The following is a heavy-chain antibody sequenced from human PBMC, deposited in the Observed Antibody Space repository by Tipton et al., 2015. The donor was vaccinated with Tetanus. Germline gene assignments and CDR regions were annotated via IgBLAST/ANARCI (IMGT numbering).Heavy chain of an antibody. CDR1: GVSISGGRYY. V-gene: IGHV4-31*03. CDR2: IYSSGST. J-gene: IGHJ4*02. CDR3: ARDQARGARGWNYFGF. Sequence: GLVKPSQTLSLTCSVSGVSISGGRYYWSWIRQRPVKGLEWIGDIYSSGSTYTDPSLKGRVTISVDTSKNQFSLRVNSVTAAVAAVYYCARDQARGARGWNYFGFWGLGTLVTVSS. D-gene: IGHD1-26*01.